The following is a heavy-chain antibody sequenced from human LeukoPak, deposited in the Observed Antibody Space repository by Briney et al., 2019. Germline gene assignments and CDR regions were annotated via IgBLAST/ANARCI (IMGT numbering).Heavy chain of an antibody. V-gene: IGHV1-18*01. D-gene: IGHD5-18*01. Sequence: ASVTVSFKDSGYTFTIDGISWVRPAPGQGVERMGRISAYNGNTNYAQKLQGRVTMTTDTSTSTAYMELRSLRSDDTAVYYCARDLRGYSYGPKYFDYWGQGTLVTVSS. CDR3: ARDLRGYSYGPKYFDY. CDR2: ISAYNGNT. CDR1: GYTFTIDG. J-gene: IGHJ4*02.